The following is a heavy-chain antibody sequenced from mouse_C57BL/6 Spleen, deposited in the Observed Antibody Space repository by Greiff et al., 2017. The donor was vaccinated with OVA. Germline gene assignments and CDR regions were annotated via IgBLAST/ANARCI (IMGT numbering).Heavy chain of an antibody. Sequence: EVQLQQSGGGLVKPRGSLKLSCAASGFTFSSYAMSWVRQTPEKRLEWVATISDGGSYTYYPDNVKGRFTISRDNAKNNLYLQMSHLKSEDTAMYYCARGDDYYAMDYWGQGTSVTVSS. CDR1: GFTFSSYA. J-gene: IGHJ4*01. CDR3: ARGDDYYAMDY. V-gene: IGHV5-4*01. CDR2: ISDGGSYT.